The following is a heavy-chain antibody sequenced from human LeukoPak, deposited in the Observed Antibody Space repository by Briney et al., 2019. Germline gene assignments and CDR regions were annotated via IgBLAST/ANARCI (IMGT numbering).Heavy chain of an antibody. Sequence: SETLSLTCAVYGGSFSGYYWSWIRQPPGKGLEWIGEINHSGSTNYNPSLKSRVTISVDTSKNQFSLKLSSVTAADTAVYYCARGLKGFGYDYWGQGTLVTVPS. CDR3: ARGLKGFGYDY. CDR2: INHSGST. J-gene: IGHJ4*02. D-gene: IGHD3-10*01. CDR1: GGSFSGYY. V-gene: IGHV4-34*01.